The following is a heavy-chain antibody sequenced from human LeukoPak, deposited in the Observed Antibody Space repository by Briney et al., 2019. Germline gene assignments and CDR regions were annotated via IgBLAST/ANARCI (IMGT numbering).Heavy chain of an antibody. V-gene: IGHV4-39*01. CDR2: IYHSATT. CDR3: ARLCYQQCYFDY. Sequence: SETLSLTCTVSGGSISNTNYYWAWIRQPPGKGLEWIGSIYHSATTYYNSSLESRASMSVDTSKNQFSLKLSSVTAADTAAYYCARLCYQQCYFDYWGQGTLVTVSS. CDR1: GGSISNTNYY. D-gene: IGHD2-2*01. J-gene: IGHJ4*02.